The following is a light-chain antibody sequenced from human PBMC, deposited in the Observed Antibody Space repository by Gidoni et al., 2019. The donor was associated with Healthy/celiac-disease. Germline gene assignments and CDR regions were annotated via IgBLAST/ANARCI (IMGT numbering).Light chain of an antibody. CDR2: SNN. Sequence: QSVLTQPPSASGTPGQRVTVSCSGTSSNIGGNTVNWYQQLPGTAPKLLIYSNNQRPSGVPDRFSGSKSGTSASLAISGLQSEDEADYYCAAWDDRLNGRVFGTGTKVTVL. CDR1: SSNIGGNT. CDR3: AAWDDRLNGRV. J-gene: IGLJ1*01. V-gene: IGLV1-44*01.